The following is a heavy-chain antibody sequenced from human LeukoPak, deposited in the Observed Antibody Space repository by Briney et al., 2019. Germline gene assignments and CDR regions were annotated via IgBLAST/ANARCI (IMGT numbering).Heavy chain of an antibody. CDR2: ISAYNGNT. Sequence: ASVKVSCKASGYTFTSYGISWVRQAPGQGLEWMGWISAYNGNTNYAQKLQGRVTMTTDTSTSTAYMGLRSLRSDDTAVYYCATTDYYYGMDVWGQGTTVTVSS. D-gene: IGHD4-17*01. CDR3: ATTDYYYGMDV. CDR1: GYTFTSYG. J-gene: IGHJ6*02. V-gene: IGHV1-18*01.